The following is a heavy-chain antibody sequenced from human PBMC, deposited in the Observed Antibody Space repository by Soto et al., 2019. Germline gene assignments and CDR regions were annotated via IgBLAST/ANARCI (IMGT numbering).Heavy chain of an antibody. CDR3: VRTVYDSSGYYRYNYFDH. J-gene: IGHJ4*02. D-gene: IGHD3-22*01. V-gene: IGHV4-4*02. Sequence: SETLSLTCAVSGGSISSSNWWSWVRQPPGKGLEWIGDIYHTGITNYNPSLKSRVTILVDKSKNQFSLKLNSVTAADTAVYYCVRTVYDSSGYYRYNYFDHWGQGTLVTVSS. CDR2: IYHTGIT. CDR1: GGSISSSNW.